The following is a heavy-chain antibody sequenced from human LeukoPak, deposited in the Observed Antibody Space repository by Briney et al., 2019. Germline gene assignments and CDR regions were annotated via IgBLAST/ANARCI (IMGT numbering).Heavy chain of an antibody. CDR2: IYYTGST. CDR3: ARGVDVVPAAIGWFDP. CDR1: GGSVSSGSYY. J-gene: IGHJ5*02. Sequence: PSETLSLTCTVSGGSVSSGSYYWSWIRQPPGRGLEWIGYIYYTGSTNYSPSLMSRVTISVDTSKNQFSLKLSSVTAAGTAVYYCARGVDVVPAAIGWFDPWGQGTLVTVSS. V-gene: IGHV4-61*01. D-gene: IGHD2-2*02.